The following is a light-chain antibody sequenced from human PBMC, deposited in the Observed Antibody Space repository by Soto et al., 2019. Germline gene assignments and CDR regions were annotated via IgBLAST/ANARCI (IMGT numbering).Light chain of an antibody. J-gene: IGKJ3*01. CDR1: QNIYTGY. CDR2: GAT. V-gene: IGKV3-20*01. Sequence: EVVLTQSPGTLSLSPGESATLSCRASQNIYTGYLAWYQQKPGQAPSLLISGATDRATGIPDRFTGSRSGTDFTLTISRLEPEDFVVYYCQQFSGSLTFGPGTKVDFK. CDR3: QQFSGSLT.